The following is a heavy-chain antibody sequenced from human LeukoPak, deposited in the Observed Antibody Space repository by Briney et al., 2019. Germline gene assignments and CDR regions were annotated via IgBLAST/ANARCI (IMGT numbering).Heavy chain of an antibody. V-gene: IGHV3-30*02. J-gene: IGHJ4*02. CDR2: IRFDGSNE. D-gene: IGHD3-22*01. CDR3: ASRPGDYYDSSGYPPL. Sequence: GGSLRLSCAASGFIFSNYGMHWVRQTPGKGLEWVAFIRFDGSNEYNADSVKGRFIVSRDNSKNTLYLQMNGLRPEDTAVYYCASRPGDYYDSSGYPPLWGQGTLVTVSS. CDR1: GFIFSNYG.